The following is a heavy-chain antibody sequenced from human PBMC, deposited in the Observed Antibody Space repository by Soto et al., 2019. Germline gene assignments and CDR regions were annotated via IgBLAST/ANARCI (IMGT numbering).Heavy chain of an antibody. CDR2: IYNSGSA. D-gene: IGHD3-3*01. CDR3: AGMSFTGFGELFGNFYFYGLEV. V-gene: IGHV4-59*01. J-gene: IGHJ6*02. Sequence: QVQLQESGPGLVKPSETLSLTCNVSGGSISSYYWTWIRQPPGKGLEWIGHIYNSGSANYNPSLQSRVTISLATSKNHFSLNLTAATAADTAVYYCAGMSFTGFGELFGNFYFYGLEVWGQGPTVTVSS. CDR1: GGSISSYY.